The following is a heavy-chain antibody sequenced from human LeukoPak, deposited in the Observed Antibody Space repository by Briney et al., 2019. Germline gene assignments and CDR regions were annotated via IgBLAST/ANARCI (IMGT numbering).Heavy chain of an antibody. D-gene: IGHD5-12*01. CDR1: GFTVSSNY. CDR3: ARVSVDIVATILDY. J-gene: IGHJ4*02. CDR2: IYSGGST. V-gene: IGHV3-53*04. Sequence: GGSLILSCAASGFTVSSNYMSWVRQAPGKGLEWVSVIYSGGSTYYADSVKGRFTISRHNSKNTLYLQMNSLRAEDTAVYYCARVSVDIVATILDYWGQGTLVTVSS.